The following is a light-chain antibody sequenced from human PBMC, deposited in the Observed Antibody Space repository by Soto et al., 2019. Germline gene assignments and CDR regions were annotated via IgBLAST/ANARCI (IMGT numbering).Light chain of an antibody. CDR3: SSYAGSNNRV. V-gene: IGLV2-8*01. CDR1: SSDVGGYNS. CDR2: EVN. Sequence: SVLTQPPSASGSPGQSVTISCAGTSSDVGGYNSVSWYQQHPGKAPKVLIYEVNKRPSGIPDRFSGSKSGNTASLTVSDLQAEDEADYYCSSYAGSNNRVFGTGTKVTVL. J-gene: IGLJ1*01.